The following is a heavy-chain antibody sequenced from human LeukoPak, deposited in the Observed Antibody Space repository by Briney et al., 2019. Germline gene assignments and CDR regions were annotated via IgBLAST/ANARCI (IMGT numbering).Heavy chain of an antibody. CDR2: ISAYNGNT. CDR3: ARDYLTYYDFWSGYYTGYYYYYMDV. J-gene: IGHJ6*03. V-gene: IGHV1-18*01. CDR1: GYTFTSYG. Sequence: ASVKVSCKASGYTFTSYGISWVRPAPGQGREWMGWISAYNGNTNYAQKLQGRVTMTTDTSTSTAYMELRSLRSDDTAVYYCARDYLTYYDFWSGYYTGYYYYYMDVWGKGTTVTVSS. D-gene: IGHD3-3*01.